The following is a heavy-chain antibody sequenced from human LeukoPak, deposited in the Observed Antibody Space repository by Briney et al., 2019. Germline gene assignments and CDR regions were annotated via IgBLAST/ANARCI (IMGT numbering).Heavy chain of an antibody. CDR1: GGSISSYY. J-gene: IGHJ5*02. CDR2: IYYSGST. CDR3: AREIHYYRRWFDP. Sequence: SETLSLTCTVSGGSISSYYWSWIWQPPGKGLEWIGYIYYSGSTNYNPSLKSRVTISVDTSKNQFSLKLSSVTAADTAVYYCAREIHYYRRWFDPWGQGTLVTVSS. V-gene: IGHV4-59*01. D-gene: IGHD3-22*01.